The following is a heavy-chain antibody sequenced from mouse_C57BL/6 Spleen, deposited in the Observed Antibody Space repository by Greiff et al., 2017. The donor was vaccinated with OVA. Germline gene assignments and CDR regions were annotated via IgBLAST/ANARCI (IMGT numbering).Heavy chain of an antibody. CDR2: IDPETGGT. CDR1: GYTFTDYE. Sequence: QVQLKQSGAELVRPGASVTLSCKASGYTFTDYEMHWVKQTPVHGLEWIGAIDPETGGTAYNQKFKGKAILTADKSSSTPYMELRSLTSEDSAVYYCTRFIKGMDYWGQGTTLTVSS. V-gene: IGHV1-15*01. J-gene: IGHJ2*01. CDR3: TRFIKGMDY. D-gene: IGHD1-1*01.